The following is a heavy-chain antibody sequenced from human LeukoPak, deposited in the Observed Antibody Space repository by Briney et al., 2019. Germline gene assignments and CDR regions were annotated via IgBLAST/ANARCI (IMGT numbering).Heavy chain of an antibody. J-gene: IGHJ4*02. CDR3: ARGTPGGALKPFDY. D-gene: IGHD3-16*01. Sequence: ETLSLTCAVYGGSFRGYYWDWIRQPPGKGLEWIGEINRSGSTNYNPSLKSRVTISVDTSKNQFSLKLSSVTAAGTAVHYCARGTPGGALKPFDYWGQGTLVTVSS. CDR2: INRSGST. V-gene: IGHV4-34*01. CDR1: GGSFRGYY.